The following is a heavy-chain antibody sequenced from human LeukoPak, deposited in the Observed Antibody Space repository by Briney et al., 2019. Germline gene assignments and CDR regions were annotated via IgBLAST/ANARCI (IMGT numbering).Heavy chain of an antibody. CDR1: GFTFSDYY. CDR2: ISSSGSTI. CDR3: ARDTRERTTVNYYYYYMDV. D-gene: IGHD4-17*01. V-gene: IGHV3-11*04. Sequence: GGSLRLSCPASGFTFSDYYMSWIRQAPGKGLEWVSYISSSGSTIYYADSVKGRFTISRDNAKNSLYLQMNSLRAEDTAVYYCARDTRERTTVNYYYYYMDVWGKGTTVTVSS. J-gene: IGHJ6*03.